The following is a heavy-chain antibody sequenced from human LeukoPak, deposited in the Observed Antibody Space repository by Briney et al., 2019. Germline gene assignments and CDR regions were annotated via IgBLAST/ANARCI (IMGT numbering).Heavy chain of an antibody. V-gene: IGHV3-23*01. CDR3: AKKYYYGSGSYRYYYYGMDV. D-gene: IGHD3-10*01. Sequence: GGSLRLSCAASGFTFSSRWMHWVRQAPGKGLEWVSSISGSGGSTYYADSVKGRFTISRDNSKNTLYLQMNSLRAEDTAVYYCAKKYYYGSGSYRYYYYGMDVWGQGTTVTVSS. J-gene: IGHJ6*02. CDR1: GFTFSSRW. CDR2: ISGSGGST.